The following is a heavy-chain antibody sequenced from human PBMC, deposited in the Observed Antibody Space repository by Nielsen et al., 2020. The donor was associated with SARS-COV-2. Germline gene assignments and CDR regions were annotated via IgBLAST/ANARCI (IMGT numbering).Heavy chain of an antibody. CDR2: IIPIFGTA. Sequence: SVKVSCKASGGTFSSYAVSWVRQAPGQGLEWMGGIIPIFGTANYAQKFQGRVTITADESTSTAYMELSSLRSEDTAVYYCARDTAPELYYYMDVWGKGTTVTVSS. D-gene: IGHD5-18*01. CDR3: ARDTAPELYYYMDV. J-gene: IGHJ6*03. CDR1: GGTFSSYA. V-gene: IGHV1-69*13.